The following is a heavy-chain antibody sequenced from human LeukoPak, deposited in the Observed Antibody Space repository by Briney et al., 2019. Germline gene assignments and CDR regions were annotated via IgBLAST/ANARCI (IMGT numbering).Heavy chain of an antibody. V-gene: IGHV4-34*01. CDR3: AGKRGLRFSPNWFDP. Sequence: KPSETLSLTCAVYGGSFSGYYWSWIRQPPGKGLEWIGEINHSGSTNYNPSLKSRVTISVDTSKNQFSLKLSSVTAADTAVYYCAGKRGLRFSPNWFDPWGQGTLVTVSS. CDR1: GGSFSGYY. D-gene: IGHD3-3*01. CDR2: INHSGST. J-gene: IGHJ5*02.